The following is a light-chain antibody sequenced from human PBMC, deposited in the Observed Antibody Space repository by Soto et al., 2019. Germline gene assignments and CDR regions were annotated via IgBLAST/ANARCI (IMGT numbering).Light chain of an antibody. J-gene: IGKJ1*01. CDR3: QQYNNWWT. Sequence: VITQSPATPSVSPVDGATPSFTASQSINSNLAWYQQRPGQAPRLLIYGASTRATGIPARFSGSGSGTEFTLTISSLQSEDFAVYYCQQYNNWWTFGQGTKVDIK. V-gene: IGKV3-15*01. CDR2: GAS. CDR1: QSINSN.